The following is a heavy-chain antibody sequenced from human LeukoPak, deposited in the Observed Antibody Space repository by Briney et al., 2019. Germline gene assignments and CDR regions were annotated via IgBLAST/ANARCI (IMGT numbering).Heavy chain of an antibody. V-gene: IGHV3-21*05. CDR2: ISSSSSYI. CDR1: GLTFSTYG. J-gene: IGHJ4*02. Sequence: GGSLRLSCAASGLTFSTYGMNWARQAPGKGLEWVLYISSSSSYIYYADSVKGRFTISRDNAKNSLYLQMNSLRAEDTAVYYCAKELPNDFWSGPGFDYWGQGTLVTVSS. D-gene: IGHD3-3*01. CDR3: AKELPNDFWSGPGFDY.